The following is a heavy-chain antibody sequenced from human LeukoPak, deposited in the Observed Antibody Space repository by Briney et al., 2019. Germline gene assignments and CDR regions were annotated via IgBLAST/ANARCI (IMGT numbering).Heavy chain of an antibody. CDR3: ARSCSSASCWSDY. D-gene: IGHD2-2*01. Sequence: SVKVSCKASGGTFSSYAISWVRQAPGQGLEWMGGIIPIFGTANYAQKFQGRVTITADESTSTAYMELSSLRSEDTAVYYCARSCSSASCWSDYWGQGTLVTVSS. J-gene: IGHJ4*02. V-gene: IGHV1-69*13. CDR1: GGTFSSYA. CDR2: IIPIFGTA.